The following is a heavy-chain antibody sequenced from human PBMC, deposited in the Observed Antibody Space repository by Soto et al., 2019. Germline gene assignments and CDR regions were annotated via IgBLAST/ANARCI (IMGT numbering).Heavy chain of an antibody. V-gene: IGHV3-48*02. CDR1: GITFSSYS. J-gene: IGHJ4*02. D-gene: IGHD5-18*01. CDR3: VGDQDVHTPMVHGNY. CDR2: FSSSKTT. Sequence: EVQLVESGGGLVQPGESLRLSCTASGITFSSYSMNWVRQAPGKGLEWLSYFSSSKTTYADSVKGRFTISRDNAKNSVYLQMNSLRDEDTAVYYCVGDQDVHTPMVHGNYWGRGTRVTVSS.